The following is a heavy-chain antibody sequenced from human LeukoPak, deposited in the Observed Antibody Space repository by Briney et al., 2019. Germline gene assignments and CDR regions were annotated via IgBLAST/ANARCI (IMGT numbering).Heavy chain of an antibody. Sequence: GGSLRLSCAASGFTFSSYAMSWVRQAPGKGLEWVSAISGSGGSTYYADSVKGRFTISRDNSKNTLYLQMNSLRAEDTAVYYCAKGRYCSSTSCYTVRYNWFDPWGQGTLVTVSS. V-gene: IGHV3-23*01. J-gene: IGHJ5*02. D-gene: IGHD2-2*02. CDR3: AKGRYCSSTSCYTVRYNWFDP. CDR1: GFTFSSYA. CDR2: ISGSGGST.